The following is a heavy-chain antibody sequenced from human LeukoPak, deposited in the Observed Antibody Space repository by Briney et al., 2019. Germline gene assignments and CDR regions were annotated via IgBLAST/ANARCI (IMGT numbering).Heavy chain of an antibody. V-gene: IGHV1-2*02. Sequence: ASVKVSCKASGYTFNGYYIHWVRQAPGQGLEWMGWINPKNGGTNYAQKFQSRVTMTRDTSISTAYMELSGLRSDDTAVYYCANLGEMNDYWGQGTLVTVSS. CDR3: ANLGEMNDY. J-gene: IGHJ4*02. D-gene: IGHD2-21*01. CDR2: INPKNGGT. CDR1: GYTFNGYY.